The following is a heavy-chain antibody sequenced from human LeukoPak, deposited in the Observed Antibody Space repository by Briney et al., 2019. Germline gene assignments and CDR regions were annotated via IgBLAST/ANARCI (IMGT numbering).Heavy chain of an antibody. CDR1: GGSIRRSNYY. J-gene: IGHJ4*02. CDR3: ARPFLRFSSGRHFDY. Sequence: SETLSLTCTVSGGSIRRSNYYWGWIRQPPGKGLEWIGGIYYSGSTYYNPSLKSRVTISVDTSKNQFSLKLSSVTAADTAIYYCARPFLRFSSGRHFDYWGQGILVTVSS. CDR2: IYYSGST. V-gene: IGHV4-39*01. D-gene: IGHD6-19*01.